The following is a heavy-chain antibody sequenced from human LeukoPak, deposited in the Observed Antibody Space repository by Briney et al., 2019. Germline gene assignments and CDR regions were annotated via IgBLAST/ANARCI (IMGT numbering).Heavy chain of an antibody. V-gene: IGHV1-2*02. CDR1: GYTFSDYY. Sequence: ASVKVSCKTSGYTFSDYYIHWVRQAPGQGLEWMGWINPNSGETKSAQKFQGRVTMTGDTSISTAHMELRRVTSDDTAVYYCARDRDYSNTERGFDYWGQGTLVTVSS. CDR3: ARDRDYSNTERGFDY. D-gene: IGHD4-11*01. J-gene: IGHJ4*02. CDR2: INPNSGET.